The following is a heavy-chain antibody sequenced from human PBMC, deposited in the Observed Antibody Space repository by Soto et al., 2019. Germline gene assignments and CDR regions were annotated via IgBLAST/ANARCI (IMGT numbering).Heavy chain of an antibody. Sequence: EVQLEESGGALVQPGRSLRLSCAASGFTFDDYAMHWVRQVLGKGLEWVSSISWNSGNIGYADSVKGRFTTSRDNAKNSLYLQMNSLRPEDTALYYCAREQQLGLFDYWGQGTLVTVSS. V-gene: IGHV3-9*01. J-gene: IGHJ4*02. CDR1: GFTFDDYA. CDR2: ISWNSGNI. D-gene: IGHD6-13*01. CDR3: AREQQLGLFDY.